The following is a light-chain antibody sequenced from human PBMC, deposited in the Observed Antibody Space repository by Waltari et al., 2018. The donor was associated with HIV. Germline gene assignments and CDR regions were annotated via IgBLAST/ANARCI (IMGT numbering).Light chain of an antibody. CDR1: QTVTNK. V-gene: IGKV1-39*01. CDR2: DAS. CDR3: QQSYRSPLT. Sequence: DIQMTQSPSPLSASVGDSVTITCRASQTVTNKVNWYQQKPGKAPEVLIYDASTLQSGVPSRFRGGGSGTDFTLTITSLQPDDFATYFCQQSYRSPLTFGTGTKVDVK. J-gene: IGKJ3*01.